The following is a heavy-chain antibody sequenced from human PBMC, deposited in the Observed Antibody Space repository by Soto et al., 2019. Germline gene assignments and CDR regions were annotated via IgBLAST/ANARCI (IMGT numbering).Heavy chain of an antibody. CDR2: MNEDGRAK. CDR1: GFTFSSYE. Sequence: PGGSLRLSCAASGFTFSSYEMNWVRQAPGKGLEYVAHMNEDGRAKFYADSVKGRSTISRDNTKNSLYLQMNSLTVEDTAVYYCARDPGGYDIWGQGTLVTVSS. D-gene: IGHD6-13*01. CDR3: ARDPGGYDI. V-gene: IGHV3-7*01. J-gene: IGHJ1*01.